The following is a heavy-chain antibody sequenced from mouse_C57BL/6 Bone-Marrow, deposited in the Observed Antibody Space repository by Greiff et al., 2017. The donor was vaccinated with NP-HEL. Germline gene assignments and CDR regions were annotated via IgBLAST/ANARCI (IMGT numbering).Heavy chain of an antibody. D-gene: IGHD1-1*01. CDR3: ARLGSRDGGYFDV. V-gene: IGHV1-20*01. CDR1: GYSFTGYF. Sequence: EVQLQQSGPELVKPGDSVKISCKASGYSFTGYFMNWVMQSHGKSLEWIGRINPYNGDTFYNQKFKGKATLTVDKSSSTAHMELRSLTSEDSAVYYCARLGSRDGGYFDVWGTGTTVTVSS. CDR2: INPYNGDT. J-gene: IGHJ1*03.